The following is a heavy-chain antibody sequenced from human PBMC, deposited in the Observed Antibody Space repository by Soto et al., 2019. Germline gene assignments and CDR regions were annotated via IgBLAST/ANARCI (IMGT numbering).Heavy chain of an antibody. V-gene: IGHV5-51*01. Sequence: PGESLKISCKGSGYSFTSYWIGWVRQMPGKGLEWMGIIYPGDSDTRYSPSFQGQVTISADKSISTAYLQWSSLKASDTAMYYCARHNGDYDILTGSRQYYYYGMDGWGQGTTVTVSS. CDR2: IYPGDSDT. J-gene: IGHJ6*02. CDR3: ARHNGDYDILTGSRQYYYYGMDG. CDR1: GYSFTSYW. D-gene: IGHD3-9*01.